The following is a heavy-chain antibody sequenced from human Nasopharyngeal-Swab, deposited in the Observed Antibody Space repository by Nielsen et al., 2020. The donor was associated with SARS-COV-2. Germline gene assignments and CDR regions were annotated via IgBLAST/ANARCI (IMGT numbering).Heavy chain of an antibody. J-gene: IGHJ4*02. CDR2: IYYSGNT. V-gene: IGHV4-31*03. CDR3: ARGWAGHYFDY. D-gene: IGHD3-10*01. Sequence: SETLSLTCTVSGGSITSGGFYWAWIRQHPGKGLEWIGYIYYSGNTYYTSSLESRITISIDTSKNQFPLKLNSVTAADTAVYYCARGWAGHYFDYWGRGTLVTVSS. CDR1: GGSITSGGFY.